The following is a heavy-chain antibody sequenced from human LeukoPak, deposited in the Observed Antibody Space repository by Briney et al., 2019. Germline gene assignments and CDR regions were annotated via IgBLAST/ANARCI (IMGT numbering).Heavy chain of an antibody. V-gene: IGHV3-23*01. CDR3: AKSSYYDSSGYYREYYFDY. Sequence: GGSLRLSCAASGFTFTNYAMNWVRQAPGKGLEWVSGISASGGSTYYADSVKGRFTISRDNSKNTLYLQMNSLRAEDTAVYYCAKSSYYDSSGYYREYYFDYWGQGTLVTVSS. D-gene: IGHD3-22*01. CDR1: GFTFTNYA. CDR2: ISASGGST. J-gene: IGHJ4*02.